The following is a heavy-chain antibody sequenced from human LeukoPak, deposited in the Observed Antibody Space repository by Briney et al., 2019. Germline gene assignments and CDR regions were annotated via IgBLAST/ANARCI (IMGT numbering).Heavy chain of an antibody. CDR1: GGSMSSYY. CDR2: IHVSGSS. CDR3: ARAYYGGSGYVS. D-gene: IGHD3-22*01. Sequence: PSETLSLTCTVSGGSMSSYYWSWIRQPPGKGLEWIGNIHVSGSSNYNPSLKSRVTISVETSTNQFSLRLSSVTAADTAVYYCARAYYGGSGYVSWGQGTLVTVSS. V-gene: IGHV4-59*01. J-gene: IGHJ4*02.